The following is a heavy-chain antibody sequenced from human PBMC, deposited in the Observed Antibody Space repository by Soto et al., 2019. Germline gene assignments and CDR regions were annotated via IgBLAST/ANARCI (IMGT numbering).Heavy chain of an antibody. J-gene: IGHJ6*02. D-gene: IGHD2-21*02. Sequence: QVQLVESGGGVVQPGRSLRLSCAASGFTFSSYGMHWVRQAPGKGLEWMAVISYDGSNKYYADSVKGRFTISRDNSKNTLYLQMNSLRAEDTAVYYCAKDWDIGVVTVIRYGMDVWGQGTTVTVSS. CDR3: AKDWDIGVVTVIRYGMDV. CDR1: GFTFSSYG. V-gene: IGHV3-30*18. CDR2: ISYDGSNK.